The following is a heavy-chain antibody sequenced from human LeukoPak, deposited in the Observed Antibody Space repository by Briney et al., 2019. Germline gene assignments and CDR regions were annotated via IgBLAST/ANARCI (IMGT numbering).Heavy chain of an antibody. D-gene: IGHD6-13*01. J-gene: IGHJ3*02. V-gene: IGHV4-59*01. CDR2: IYYSGST. Sequence: SETLSLTCTVSGGSISSYYWSWIRQPPGKGLEWIGYIYYSGSTDYNPSLKSRVTISVDTSKNQFSLELSSVTAADTAVYYCARPLSGSSSWHGDAFDIWGQGTMVTVSS. CDR1: GGSISSYY. CDR3: ARPLSGSSSWHGDAFDI.